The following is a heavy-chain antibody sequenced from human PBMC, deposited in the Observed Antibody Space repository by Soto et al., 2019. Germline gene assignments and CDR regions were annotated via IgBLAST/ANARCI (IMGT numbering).Heavy chain of an antibody. Sequence: QVQLVQSGGEVKKPGASVKVSCKASGYTFTIYGINWVRQAPGQGLEWMGWISPDNGNTNYAQKLQGRVTMTTDTATSTAYMELRNLRSDYTAVYYCARALGYSGYAGMDVWGQGTTVTVSS. J-gene: IGHJ6*02. D-gene: IGHD5-12*01. CDR3: ARALGYSGYAGMDV. CDR2: ISPDNGNT. CDR1: GYTFTIYG. V-gene: IGHV1-18*01.